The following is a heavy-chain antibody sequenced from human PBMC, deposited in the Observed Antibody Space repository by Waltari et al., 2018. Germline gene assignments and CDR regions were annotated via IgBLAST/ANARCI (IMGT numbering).Heavy chain of an antibody. CDR2: IKWDGSAT. CDR3: ARGSAGYVRVWDL. D-gene: IGHD2-2*01. V-gene: IGHV3-7*03. J-gene: IGHJ5*02. CDR1: GFHFPGHW. Sequence: EAQLMESGGGLVQPGGSLRLSCEASGFHFPGHWMTWVRRAPGKGLEWVANIKWDGSATWYAESLSGRFIISRDNARNSLFLQINSPSAEDTAIYYSARGSAGYVRVWDLWGQGTSVTVSS.